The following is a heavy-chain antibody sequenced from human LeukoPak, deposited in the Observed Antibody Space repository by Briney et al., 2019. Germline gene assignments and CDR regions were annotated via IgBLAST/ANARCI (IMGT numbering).Heavy chain of an antibody. CDR1: AFAFSSYA. CDR2: ISSSSSYI. CDR3: ARREDDSSGYYVY. Sequence: GGSLRLSCAASAFAFSSYAMSWVRQAPGKGLEWVSSISSSSSYIYYADSVKGRFTISRDNAKNSLYLQMNSLRAEDTAVYYCARREDDSSGYYVYWGQGTLVTVSS. J-gene: IGHJ4*02. D-gene: IGHD3-22*01. V-gene: IGHV3-21*01.